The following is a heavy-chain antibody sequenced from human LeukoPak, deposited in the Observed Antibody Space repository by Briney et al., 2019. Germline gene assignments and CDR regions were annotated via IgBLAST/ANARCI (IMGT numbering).Heavy chain of an antibody. V-gene: IGHV1-69*13. D-gene: IGHD6-19*01. CDR1: GGTFSSYA. CDR2: IIPIFGTA. J-gene: IGHJ4*02. Sequence: ASVRVSFKASGGTFSSYAISWVRQAPGQGLEWMGGIIPIFGTANYAQKFQGRVTITADESTSTAYMELSSLGSEDTAVYYCASHLGYSSGWYDYWGQGTLVTVSS. CDR3: ASHLGYSSGWYDY.